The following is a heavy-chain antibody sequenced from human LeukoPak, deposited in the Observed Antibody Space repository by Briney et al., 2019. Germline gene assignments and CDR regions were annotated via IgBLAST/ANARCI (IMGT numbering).Heavy chain of an antibody. CDR2: INHSGST. D-gene: IGHD6-13*01. CDR3: ARVKAAAGFYPPPFDY. J-gene: IGHJ4*02. V-gene: IGHV4-34*01. Sequence: GSLRLSCAASGFTVSSNYMSWVRQPPGKGLEWIGEINHSGSTNYNPSLKSRVTISVDTSKNQFSLKLSSVTAADTAVYYCARVKAAAGFYPPPFDYWGQGTLVTVSS. CDR1: GFTVSSNY.